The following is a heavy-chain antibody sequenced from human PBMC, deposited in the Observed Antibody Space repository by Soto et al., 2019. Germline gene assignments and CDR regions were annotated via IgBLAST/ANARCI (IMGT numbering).Heavy chain of an antibody. J-gene: IGHJ4*02. CDR1: GFTFSTYK. Sequence: GGSLRLSCAASGFTFSTYKMNWVRQAPGRGLEWVSSISSGSTYIYYADSVKGRFTISRDNAKNSLYLQMNSLRAEDTAVYYCARGTWGNFDYWGQGTLVTVSS. D-gene: IGHD1-1*01. CDR3: ARGTWGNFDY. V-gene: IGHV3-21*01. CDR2: ISSGSTYI.